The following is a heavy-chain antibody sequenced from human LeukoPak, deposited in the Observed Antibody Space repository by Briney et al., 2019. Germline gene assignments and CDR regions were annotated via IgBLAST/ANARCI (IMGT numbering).Heavy chain of an antibody. J-gene: IGHJ5*02. Sequence: SETLSLTCAVYGGSFSGCYWSWIRQPPGKGLEWIGEINHSGSTNYNPSLKSRVTISVDTSKNQFSLKLSSVTAADTAVYYCARGRSIAAALYWFDPWGQGTLVTVSS. D-gene: IGHD6-13*01. CDR1: GGSFSGCY. CDR2: INHSGST. V-gene: IGHV4-34*01. CDR3: ARGRSIAAALYWFDP.